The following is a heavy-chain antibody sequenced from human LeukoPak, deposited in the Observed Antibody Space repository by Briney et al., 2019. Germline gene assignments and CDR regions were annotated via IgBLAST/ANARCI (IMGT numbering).Heavy chain of an antibody. CDR1: GFTFRSYA. Sequence: GRSLRLSCAASGFTFRSYAMHWVRQAPGKGLEWVAVISYDGSNKYYADSVKGRFTISRDNSKNTLYLQMNSLRAEDTAVYYCARVAVTIYYYYYGMDVWGKGTTVTVPS. CDR3: ARVAVTIYYYYYGMDV. V-gene: IGHV3-30*04. J-gene: IGHJ6*04. CDR2: ISYDGSNK. D-gene: IGHD6-19*01.